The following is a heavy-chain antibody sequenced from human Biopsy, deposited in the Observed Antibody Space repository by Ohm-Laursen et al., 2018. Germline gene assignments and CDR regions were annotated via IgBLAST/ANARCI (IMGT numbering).Heavy chain of an antibody. D-gene: IGHD6-19*01. CDR3: ARGRLRAVARFDY. Sequence: PSETLSLTCAVSGYSISTGYYWGWIRQPPGKGLEWIGSIFHTGTTYYNPSLKSRVTISVDTSKNRFSLKLSSVTAADTAVYYCARGRLRAVARFDYWGQGTLVTVSS. V-gene: IGHV4-38-2*01. CDR1: GYSISTGYY. CDR2: IFHTGTT. J-gene: IGHJ4*02.